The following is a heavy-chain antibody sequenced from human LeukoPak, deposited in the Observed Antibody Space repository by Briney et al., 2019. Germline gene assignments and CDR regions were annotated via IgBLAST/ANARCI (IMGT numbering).Heavy chain of an antibody. Sequence: PGGSLRLSCGASGFTFSSYSMNWVRQAPGKGLEWVSFISSSGTYIYYADSVKGRFTISRDNAKNSLYLQMSSLRAEDTAVYYCAVVAGTYWGQGTLVTVSS. CDR2: ISSSGTYI. CDR3: AVVAGTY. V-gene: IGHV3-21*01. CDR1: GFTFSSYS. D-gene: IGHD6-19*01. J-gene: IGHJ4*02.